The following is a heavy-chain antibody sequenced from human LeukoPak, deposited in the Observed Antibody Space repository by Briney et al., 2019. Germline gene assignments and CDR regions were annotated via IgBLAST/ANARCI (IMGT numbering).Heavy chain of an antibody. CDR3: ARAPNCSGGSCYSGRGGYGMDV. Sequence: PSETLSLTCTVSGGSISSGGYYWSWIRQHPGKGLEWIGYIYYSGSTYYNPSLKSRVTISVDTSKNQFSLKLSSVTAADTAVYYCARAPNCSGGSCYSGRGGYGMDVWGQGPRSPSP. D-gene: IGHD2-15*01. J-gene: IGHJ6*02. CDR2: IYYSGST. V-gene: IGHV4-31*03. CDR1: GGSISSGGYY.